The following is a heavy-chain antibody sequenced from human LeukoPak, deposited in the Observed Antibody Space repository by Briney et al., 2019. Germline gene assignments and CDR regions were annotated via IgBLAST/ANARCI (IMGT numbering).Heavy chain of an antibody. CDR2: FDPEDGET. J-gene: IGHJ4*02. CDR3: ATVVNHGDYHLRPFDY. CDR1: GYTLTELS. Sequence: ASVKVSCKVSGYTLTELSMHWVRQAPGKGLEWMGGFDPEDGETIYAQKFQGRVTMTEDTSTDTAYMELGSLRSEDTAVYYCATVVNHGDYHLRPFDYWGQGTLVTVSS. V-gene: IGHV1-24*01. D-gene: IGHD4-17*01.